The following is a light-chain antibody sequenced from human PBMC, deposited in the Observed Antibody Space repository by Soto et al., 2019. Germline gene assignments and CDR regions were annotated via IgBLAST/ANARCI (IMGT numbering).Light chain of an antibody. J-gene: IGLJ3*02. Sequence: QSALTQPPSASGSPGQSVTISCTGTEDDIGVYDFVSWYQHHPGKAPQLIIYEVVQRPSGVPDRFSGSKSGNTASLTVSGLQAEDEADFFCKSYAGSNAYVFGRGTKLTVL. CDR1: EDDIGVYDF. V-gene: IGLV2-8*01. CDR2: EVV. CDR3: KSYAGSNAYV.